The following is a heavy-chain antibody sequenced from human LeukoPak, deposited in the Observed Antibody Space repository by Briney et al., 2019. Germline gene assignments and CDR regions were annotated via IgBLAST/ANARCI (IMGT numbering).Heavy chain of an antibody. J-gene: IGHJ4*02. CDR2: IKQDGSDK. Sequence: PSESLTLTCAASGFTFSRHWMSWVRQPPGRGLEGVANIKQDGSDKYYVASVKGRFTISRDNANTSLFLQMNSLRVEETAVYYSEREVYADHYFDYWGQGTLVTAAS. CDR1: GFTFSRHW. D-gene: IGHD4-17*01. CDR3: EREVYADHYFDY. V-gene: IGHV3-7*03.